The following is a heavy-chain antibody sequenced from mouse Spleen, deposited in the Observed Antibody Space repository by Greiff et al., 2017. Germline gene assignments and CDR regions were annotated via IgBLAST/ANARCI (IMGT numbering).Heavy chain of an antibody. Sequence: QVQLQQSGAELAKPGASVKMSCKASGYTFTSYWMHWVKQRPGQGLEWIGYINPSTGYTEYNQKFKDKATLTADKSSSTAYMQLSSLTSEDSAVYYCARSVRFDYWGQGTTLTVSS. CDR3: ARSVRFDY. V-gene: IGHV1-7*01. D-gene: IGHD1-1*01. CDR1: GYTFTSYW. CDR2: INPSTGYT. J-gene: IGHJ2*01.